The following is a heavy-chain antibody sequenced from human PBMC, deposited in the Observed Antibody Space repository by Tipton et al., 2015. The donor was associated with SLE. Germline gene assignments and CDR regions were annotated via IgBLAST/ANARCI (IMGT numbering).Heavy chain of an antibody. CDR2: IYYSGST. CDR3: ASLYCTNGVCVDY. V-gene: IGHV4-59*01. D-gene: IGHD2-8*01. J-gene: IGHJ4*01. CDR1: GGSISSYY. Sequence: GLVKPSETLSLTCTVSGGSISSYYWSWIRQPPGKGLEWIGYIYYSGSTNYNPSLKSRVTISVDTSQNQFSLKLSSVTAADTAVDYCASLYCTNGVCVDYWGHGTLFTVSS.